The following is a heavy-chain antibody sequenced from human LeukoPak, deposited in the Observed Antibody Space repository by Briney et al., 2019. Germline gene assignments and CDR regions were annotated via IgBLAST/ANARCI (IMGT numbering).Heavy chain of an antibody. D-gene: IGHD6-19*01. CDR2: INHSGST. Sequence: SETLSLTCTVSGGSISGSSYYWGWIRQPPGKGLEWIGEINHSGSTNYNPSLKSRVTISVDTSKNQFSLKLSSVTAADTAVYYCARGYSSGWAGDNWFDPWGQGTPITVSS. CDR1: GGSISGSSYY. J-gene: IGHJ5*02. V-gene: IGHV4-39*07. CDR3: ARGYSSGWAGDNWFDP.